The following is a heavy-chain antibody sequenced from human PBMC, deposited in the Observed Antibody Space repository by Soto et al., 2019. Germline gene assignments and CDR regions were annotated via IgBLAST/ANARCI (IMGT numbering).Heavy chain of an antibody. D-gene: IGHD2-2*01. Sequence: VQLLESGGGLVQPGGSLRLSCAASGFTFSSYAMSWVRQAPGKGLEWVSAISGSGGSTYYADSVKGRFTISRDNSKNTLYLQMNSLRAEDTAVYYCAKEGYCSSTSCYYFDYWGQGTLVTVSS. V-gene: IGHV3-23*01. CDR3: AKEGYCSSTSCYYFDY. CDR1: GFTFSSYA. J-gene: IGHJ4*02. CDR2: ISGSGGST.